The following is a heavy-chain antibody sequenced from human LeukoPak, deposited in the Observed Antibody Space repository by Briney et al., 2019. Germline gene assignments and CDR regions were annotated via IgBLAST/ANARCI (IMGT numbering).Heavy chain of an antibody. CDR1: GFTFSSYA. CDR3: GLQGYFDY. D-gene: IGHD5-18*01. J-gene: IGHJ4*02. V-gene: IGHV3-30-3*01. Sequence: GGSLRLSCAASGFTFSSYAMHWVRQAPGKGLEWVAVISYDGSNKYYADSVKGRFTISRDNSKNTLYLQMNSLRAEDTAVYYRGLQGYFDYWGQGTLVTVSS. CDR2: ISYDGSNK.